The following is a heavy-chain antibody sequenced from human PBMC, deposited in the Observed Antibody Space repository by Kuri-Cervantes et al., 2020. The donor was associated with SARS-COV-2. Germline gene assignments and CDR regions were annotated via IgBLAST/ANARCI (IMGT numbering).Heavy chain of an antibody. CDR3: ARDMSKGQWLERGWFDP. J-gene: IGHJ5*02. D-gene: IGHD6-19*01. Sequence: GGSLRLSCAASGFTFSSYSMNWVRQAPGKGLEWISYVSPSGNTIYYADSVKGRFTISRDNAKNLLYLQMNSLRGDDTAVYYCARDMSKGQWLERGWFDPWGHGTQVTVSS. CDR1: GFTFSSYS. CDR2: VSPSGNTI. V-gene: IGHV3-48*01.